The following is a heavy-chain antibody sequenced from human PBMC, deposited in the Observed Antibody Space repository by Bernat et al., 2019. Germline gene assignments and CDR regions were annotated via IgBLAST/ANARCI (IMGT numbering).Heavy chain of an antibody. D-gene: IGHD3-22*01. Sequence: EVQLVESGGGLVKSGGSLRLSGAAAGFTFSSYSMNWVRQAPGKGLEWVSSISSSSSYLSYAGSVKGRFTISRDNAKNSLYLQMNSLRAEDTAVYYCARDNYYDSSGYYVDYWGQGTLVTVSS. CDR3: ARDNYYDSSGYYVDY. V-gene: IGHV3-21*01. CDR2: ISSSSSYL. J-gene: IGHJ4*02. CDR1: GFTFSSYS.